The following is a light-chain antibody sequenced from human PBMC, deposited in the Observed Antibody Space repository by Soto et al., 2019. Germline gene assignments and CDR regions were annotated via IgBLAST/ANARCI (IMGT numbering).Light chain of an antibody. Sequence: QSALTQPAPVSGSPGQSITISCTGTSSDVGLYTYVSWYQQHPGKAPKLLIYEVTNRPSGVSHRFSGSKSGSTASLTISGLQAEDEADYFCSSFTSSNSEVFGTGTKLTVL. CDR3: SSFTSSNSEV. CDR1: SSDVGLYTY. V-gene: IGLV2-14*01. J-gene: IGLJ1*01. CDR2: EVT.